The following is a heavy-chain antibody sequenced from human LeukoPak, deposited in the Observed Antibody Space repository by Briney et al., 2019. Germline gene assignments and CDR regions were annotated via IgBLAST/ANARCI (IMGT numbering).Heavy chain of an antibody. J-gene: IGHJ6*02. CDR3: AREAYDSSGLYGMDV. CDR2: IYTGGST. CDR1: GFTVSSNY. D-gene: IGHD3-22*01. Sequence: GGSLRLSCAASGFTVSSNYMSWVRQAPGKGLEWVSVIYTGGSTYYADSVKGRFTISRDNSKNTLYLQMNSLRAEDTAVYYCAREAYDSSGLYGMDVWGQGTTVTVSS. V-gene: IGHV3-53*01.